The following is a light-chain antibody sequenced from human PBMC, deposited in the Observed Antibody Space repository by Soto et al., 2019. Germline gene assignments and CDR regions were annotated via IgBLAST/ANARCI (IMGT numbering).Light chain of an antibody. Sequence: EIVLTQSPGTLSLSPGERATLSCRASHSVSSNYLAWYQQMPGQAPRLLIFGASSRATGIPDRFSGSGSGTDFTLTISSLETDDFAVYYCQQYSSSPYTFVQGTRLEIK. CDR3: QQYSSSPYT. J-gene: IGKJ2*01. CDR2: GAS. V-gene: IGKV3-20*01. CDR1: HSVSSNY.